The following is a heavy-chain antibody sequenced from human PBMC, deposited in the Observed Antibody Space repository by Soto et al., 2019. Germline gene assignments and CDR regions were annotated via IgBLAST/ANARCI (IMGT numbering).Heavy chain of an antibody. V-gene: IGHV1-58*01. CDR2: IGVGSGNR. CDR1: GFAFTSSA. CDR3: AALGVNFDH. Sequence: GASVKVSCKASGFAFTSSAVQWVRQARGQRLEWIGWIGVGSGNRHYAQKFQERVTITRDMSTNTAYMELGSLRSEDTAVYYCAALGVNFDHWGQGTLVTVSS. J-gene: IGHJ4*02. D-gene: IGHD2-8*01.